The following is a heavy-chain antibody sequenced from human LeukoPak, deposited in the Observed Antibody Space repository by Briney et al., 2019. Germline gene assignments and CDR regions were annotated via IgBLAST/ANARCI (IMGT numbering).Heavy chain of an antibody. CDR2: IYTSGST. Sequence: ASETLSLTCTVSGGSISSYYWSWIRQPAGKGLEWIGRIYTSGSTNYNPSLKSRVTMSVDTSKNQFSLKLSSVTAADTAVYYCARGGYYDSSGYYYKRHLDYWGQGTLVTVSS. D-gene: IGHD3-22*01. J-gene: IGHJ4*02. V-gene: IGHV4-4*07. CDR3: ARGGYYDSSGYYYKRHLDY. CDR1: GGSISSYY.